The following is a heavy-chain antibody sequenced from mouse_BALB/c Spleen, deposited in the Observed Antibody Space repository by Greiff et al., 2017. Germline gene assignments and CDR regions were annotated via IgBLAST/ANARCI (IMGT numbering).Heavy chain of an antibody. V-gene: IGHV1S41*01. CDR3: ARGYGDYFDY. Sequence: DLVKPGASVKLSCKASGYTFTSYWMNWVKQRPGQGLEWIGRIAPGSGSTYYNEMFKGKATLTVDTSSSTAYIQLSSLSSEDYAVYFCARGYGDYFDYWGEGTTLTVSS. CDR1: GYTFTSYW. D-gene: IGHD2-14*01. CDR2: IAPGSGST. J-gene: IGHJ2*01.